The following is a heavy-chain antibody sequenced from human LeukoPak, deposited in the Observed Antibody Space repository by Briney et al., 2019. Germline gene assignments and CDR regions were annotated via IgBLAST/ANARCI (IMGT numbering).Heavy chain of an antibody. V-gene: IGHV4-34*01. CDR1: GGSFSGYY. Sequence: SETLSLTCAVYGGSFSGYYWSWIRQPPGKGLEWIGEINHSGSTNYNPSLKSRVTISVDTSKNQFSLKLSSVTAAHTAVYYCARGRKYYYGSGSYYLFDYWGQGTLVTVSS. D-gene: IGHD3-10*01. CDR2: INHSGST. J-gene: IGHJ4*02. CDR3: ARGRKYYYGSGSYYLFDY.